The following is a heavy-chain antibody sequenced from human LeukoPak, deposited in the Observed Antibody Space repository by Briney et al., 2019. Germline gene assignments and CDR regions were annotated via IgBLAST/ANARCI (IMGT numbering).Heavy chain of an antibody. CDR3: ARRFAS. V-gene: IGHV3-23*01. CDR2: LAGGGETT. Sequence: PGGSLRLSCAASGFTFSTYAMSWVRQAPGKGLEWVAALAGGGETTYYADSVKGRFTISRDNSKNSLYLQMNSLRVEDTAVYYCARRFASWGQGTLVTVSS. J-gene: IGHJ4*02. CDR1: GFTFSTYA.